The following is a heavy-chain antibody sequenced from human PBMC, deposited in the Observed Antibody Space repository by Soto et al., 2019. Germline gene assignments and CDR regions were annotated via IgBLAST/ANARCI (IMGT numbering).Heavy chain of an antibody. Sequence: PPETLSPTSIISGRPISILTWRSWLRQPPGKGLEWIGEIYHSGSTNYNPSPKSRVTISVDKSKNQFSLKLSSVTAADTAVYYCARHAVHSSGFTDYWGQGTLVTVSS. J-gene: IGHJ4*02. D-gene: IGHD6-19*01. CDR3: ARHAVHSSGFTDY. V-gene: IGHV4-4*03. CDR1: GRPISILTW. CDR2: IYHSGST.